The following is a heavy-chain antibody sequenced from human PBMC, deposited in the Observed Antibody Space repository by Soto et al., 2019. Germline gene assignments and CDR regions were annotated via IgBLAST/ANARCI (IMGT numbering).Heavy chain of an antibody. Sequence: PGESLKISCKGSGYSFTSYWISWVRQMPGKGLEWMGRIDPSDSYTNYSPSFQGHVTISADKSISTAYLQWSSLKASDTAMYYCARLSWGLLWFGEKKPDPLYGMDAWGQGTTVTVSS. CDR2: IDPSDSYT. D-gene: IGHD3-10*01. J-gene: IGHJ6*02. CDR1: GYSFTSYW. V-gene: IGHV5-10-1*01. CDR3: ARLSWGLLWFGEKKPDPLYGMDA.